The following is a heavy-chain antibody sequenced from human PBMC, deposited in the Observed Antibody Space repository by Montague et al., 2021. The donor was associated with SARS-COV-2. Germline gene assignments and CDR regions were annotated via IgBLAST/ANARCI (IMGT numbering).Heavy chain of an antibody. Sequence: SETLSLTCAVQGGSFRGYFWSWIRQSPGKGLEWIGEINHSGSTNYNPSLKSRVTISADTSQNQFSLKVSSVTAADTAVYYCARGGYSGYWDYWGQGTLVTVSS. CDR1: GGSFRGYF. CDR3: ARGGYSGYWDY. CDR2: INHSGST. D-gene: IGHD5-12*01. V-gene: IGHV4-34*01. J-gene: IGHJ4*02.